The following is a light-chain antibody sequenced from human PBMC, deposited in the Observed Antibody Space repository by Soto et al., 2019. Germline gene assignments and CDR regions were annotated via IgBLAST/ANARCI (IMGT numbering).Light chain of an antibody. CDR1: SSDVGGYNY. J-gene: IGLJ3*02. V-gene: IGLV2-11*01. CDR3: CSYAGSSFWV. CDR2: DVS. Sequence: QSALTQPRSVSGSPGQSVTISCTGTSSDVGGYNYVSWYQQHPGKAPKLMIYDVSKRPSGVPDRFSGSKSGNTASLTISGLQAEDEAHYYCCSYAGSSFWVFGGGTKLTVL.